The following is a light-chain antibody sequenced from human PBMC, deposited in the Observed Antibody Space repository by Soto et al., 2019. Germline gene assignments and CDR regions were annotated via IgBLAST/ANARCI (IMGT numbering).Light chain of an antibody. V-gene: IGKV3-20*01. Sequence: EIVLTQSPATLSLSPGERATLSCRASQSVSSYLAWYQQKPGQAPRLLMIGASTRATGVPDRFSGSGSGTDFTLTISRLDPEDFAVYYCQQYGSSPSFGQGTKVDIK. CDR2: GAS. J-gene: IGKJ1*01. CDR3: QQYGSSPS. CDR1: QSVSSY.